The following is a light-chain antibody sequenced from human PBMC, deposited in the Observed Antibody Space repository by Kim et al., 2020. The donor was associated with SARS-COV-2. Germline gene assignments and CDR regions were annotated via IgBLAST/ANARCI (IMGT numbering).Light chain of an antibody. J-gene: IGKJ1*01. CDR3: QQYGRSWT. V-gene: IGKV3-20*01. CDR2: GAS. Sequence: PGERATLSCRASESVSSNNLAWYQQKPGQAPRLLIYGASSRATGIPERFSGSGSGTDFTLTISRLEPEDFAVFYCQQYGRSWTFGQGTKLEIK. CDR1: ESVSSNN.